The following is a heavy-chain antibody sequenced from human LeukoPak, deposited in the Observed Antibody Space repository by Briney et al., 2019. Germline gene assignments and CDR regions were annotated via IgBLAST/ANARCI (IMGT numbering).Heavy chain of an antibody. Sequence: PSETLSLTCTVSGGSISSYYWSWIRQPPGKGLEWIGYIYYSGSTNYNPSLKSRVTISVDTSKNQFSLKLSSVTAADTAVYYCARVGRWELLLGAFDIWGQGTMVTVSS. CDR3: ARVGRWELLLGAFDI. CDR2: IYYSGST. CDR1: GGSISSYY. J-gene: IGHJ3*02. V-gene: IGHV4-59*08. D-gene: IGHD1-26*01.